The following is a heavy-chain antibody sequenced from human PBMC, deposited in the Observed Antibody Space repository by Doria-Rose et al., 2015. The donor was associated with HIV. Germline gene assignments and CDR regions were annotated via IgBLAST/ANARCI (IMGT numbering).Heavy chain of an antibody. V-gene: IGHV3-7*05. CDR1: GFIFTKYW. Sequence: VQLQESGVGLVQPGGSLRLSCAASGFIFTKYWMTWVRQAPGKGLEWVANIKEDGSEKHYVDSVKGRFTVSRDNAKTSLYLQMNSLRAEDTAVYYCARGSYARESWVQRTPVTVSS. CDR2: IKEDGSEK. J-gene: IGHJ5*02. D-gene: IGHD2-2*01. CDR3: ARGSYARES.